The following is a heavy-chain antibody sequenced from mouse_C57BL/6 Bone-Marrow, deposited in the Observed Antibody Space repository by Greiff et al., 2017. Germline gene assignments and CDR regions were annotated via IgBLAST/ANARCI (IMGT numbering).Heavy chain of an antibody. J-gene: IGHJ4*01. Sequence: DVKLEESGEGLVKPGGSLKLSCAASGFTFSSYAMSWVRQTPEKRLEWVAYISSGGDYIYYADTVKGRFTISRDNARNTLYLQMSSLKSEDTAMYYCTRITTVVYYYAMDYWGQGTSVTVSS. CDR2: ISSGGDYI. CDR1: GFTFSSYA. V-gene: IGHV5-9-1*02. D-gene: IGHD1-1*01. CDR3: TRITTVVYYYAMDY.